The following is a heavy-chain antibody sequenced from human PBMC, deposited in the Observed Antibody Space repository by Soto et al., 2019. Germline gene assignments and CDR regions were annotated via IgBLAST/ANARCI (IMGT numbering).Heavy chain of an antibody. V-gene: IGHV4-59*12. CDR1: GASITTYY. D-gene: IGHD1-26*01. CDR2: VYHTGNT. CDR3: ASGEQYTGRIFDY. J-gene: IGHJ4*01. Sequence: KPSETLSLTCDVSGASITTYYWSWIRQAPGKGLEWIGNVYHTGNTVYNSSLRSRVTISVYPSKNKFSVQLTAVNSGDRAVYFCASGEQYTGRIFDYWGQGTLVTVSS.